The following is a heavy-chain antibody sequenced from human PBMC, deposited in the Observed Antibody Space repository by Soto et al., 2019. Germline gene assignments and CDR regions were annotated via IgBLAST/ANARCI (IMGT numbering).Heavy chain of an antibody. V-gene: IGHV3-53*01. CDR1: GFTVRSIY. CDR2: MYGFGEI. Sequence: EVQVVERGGGLIQPGGSLRLSCAVRGFTVRSIYTSWVRQAPGQGREWVALMYGFGEIFYADSVKGRSRFSRDDSKNSLVLEMNSLRVEDTAVYYCVRPLGRADGMDVWGQGTPVTVSS. CDR3: VRPLGRADGMDV. J-gene: IGHJ6*01. D-gene: IGHD7-27*01.